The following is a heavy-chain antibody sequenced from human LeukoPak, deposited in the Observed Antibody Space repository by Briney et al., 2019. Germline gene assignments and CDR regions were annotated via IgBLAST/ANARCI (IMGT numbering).Heavy chain of an antibody. CDR1: GYTFTSYY. CDR2: INPSGGST. CDR3: ARRRRVLELGYYYGMDV. V-gene: IGHV1-46*01. D-gene: IGHD1-7*01. Sequence: ASVKVSCKASGYTFTSYYMHWVRQAPGQGLEWMGIINPSGGSTSYAQKFQGRVTMTRDTSTSTVYMELSSLRSEDTAVYYCARRRRVLELGYYYGMDVWGQGTTVTVSS. J-gene: IGHJ6*02.